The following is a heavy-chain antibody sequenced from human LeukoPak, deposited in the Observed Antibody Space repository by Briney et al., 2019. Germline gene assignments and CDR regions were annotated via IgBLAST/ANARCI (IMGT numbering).Heavy chain of an antibody. V-gene: IGHV4-34*01. Sequence: SETLSLTCAVYGGSSSGYYWSWIRQPPGKGLEWIGEINHSGSTNYNPSLKSRVTISVDTSKNQFPLKLSSVTAADTAVYYCARGNGTHYFDYWGQGTLVTVSS. J-gene: IGHJ4*02. CDR2: INHSGST. CDR1: GGSSSGYY. CDR3: ARGNGTHYFDY.